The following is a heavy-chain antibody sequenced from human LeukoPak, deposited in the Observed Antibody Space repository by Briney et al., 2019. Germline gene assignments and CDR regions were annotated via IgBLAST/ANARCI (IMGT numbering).Heavy chain of an antibody. V-gene: IGHV4-31*03. CDR3: TRDVPRSSGYPDN. J-gene: IGHJ4*02. CDR1: GGSISSGDYF. CDR2: IYYSGST. D-gene: IGHD3-22*01. Sequence: RASETLSLTCTVSGGSISSGDYFWSWIRQHPGKGLEWTGYIYYSGSTYYNPSLKSRVAISVDTSKNQFSLTVSSVTAADTAVYYCTRDVPRSSGYPDNWGQGTLVTVSS.